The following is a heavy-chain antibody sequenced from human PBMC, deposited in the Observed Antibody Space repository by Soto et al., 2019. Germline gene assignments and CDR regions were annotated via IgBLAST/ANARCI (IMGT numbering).Heavy chain of an antibody. Sequence: EVQLLESGGALVQPGGSLRLSCAASGFTFRNYAMSWVRQAPGKGLEWVSRISGNGGDINYADSVKGRFTISRDNAKNSLYLQMNSLRAEDTAVYYCARWGCSGGSCYLVYYYYGMDVWGQGTTVTVSS. D-gene: IGHD2-15*01. CDR2: ISGNGGDI. CDR3: ARWGCSGGSCYLVYYYYGMDV. V-gene: IGHV3-23*01. CDR1: GFTFRNYA. J-gene: IGHJ6*02.